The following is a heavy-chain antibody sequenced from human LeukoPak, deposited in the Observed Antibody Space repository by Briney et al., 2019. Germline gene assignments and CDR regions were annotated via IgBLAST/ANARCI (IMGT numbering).Heavy chain of an antibody. V-gene: IGHV1-2*02. CDR2: INPNSGGA. CDR1: GYTFTGSY. J-gene: IGHJ4*02. CDR3: ARSIAVAGTPDY. D-gene: IGHD6-19*01. Sequence: ASVKVSCKASGYTFTGSYMHWVRQAPGQGLEWMGWINPNSGGANYAQKFQGRVTMTRDTSISTAYMELSRLRSDDTAIYYCARSIAVAGTPDYWGQGTLVTVSS.